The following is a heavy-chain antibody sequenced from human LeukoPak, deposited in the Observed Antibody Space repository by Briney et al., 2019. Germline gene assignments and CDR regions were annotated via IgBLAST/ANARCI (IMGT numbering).Heavy chain of an antibody. CDR2: IIPIFGTA. J-gene: IGHJ5*02. D-gene: IGHD3-9*01. V-gene: IGHV1-69*05. Sequence: ASVKVSCKASGYTFTSYGISWVRQAPGQGLEWMGGIIPIFGTANYAQKFQGRVTITTDESTSTAYMELSSLRSEDTAVYYCARHGGNYDILTGYSFDPWGQGALVTVSS. CDR3: ARHGGNYDILTGYSFDP. CDR1: GYTFTSYG.